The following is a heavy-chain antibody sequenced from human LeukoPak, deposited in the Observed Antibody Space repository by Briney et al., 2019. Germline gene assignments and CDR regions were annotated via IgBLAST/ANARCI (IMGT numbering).Heavy chain of an antibody. CDR2: ISSSGSSI. D-gene: IGHD6-13*01. CDR3: ARRPYSSSWYYFDY. CDR1: GLTFSDYY. Sequence: RGSLRLSCAASGLTFSDYYMSWIRQAPGKGLEWVSYISSSGSSIFYADSVKGRFTISRDNAKNSLYLQMNSLRAEDTAVYYCARRPYSSSWYYFDYWGQGTLATVSS. V-gene: IGHV3-11*04. J-gene: IGHJ4*02.